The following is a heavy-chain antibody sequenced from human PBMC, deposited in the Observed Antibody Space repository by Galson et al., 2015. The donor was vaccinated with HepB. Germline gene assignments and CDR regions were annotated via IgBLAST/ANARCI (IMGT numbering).Heavy chain of an antibody. J-gene: IGHJ4*02. D-gene: IGHD2-15*01. V-gene: IGHV3-30*03. CDR1: GFTFSNYA. CDR2: ISHDGSKE. Sequence: SLRLSCAASGFTFSNYAMHWVRQAPGQGLEWVAVISHDGSKEYYADSVKGRFSISRDNFKNPLYLQMNSLRVEDTAVFSCARDMRYCSGGGCYSVSPGDWGQGTLVTVSS. CDR3: ARDMRYCSGGGCYSVSPGD.